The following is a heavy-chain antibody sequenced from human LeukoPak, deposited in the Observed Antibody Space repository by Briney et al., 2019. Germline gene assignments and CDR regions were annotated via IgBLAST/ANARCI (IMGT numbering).Heavy chain of an antibody. CDR2: INPNSGGT. V-gene: IGHV1-2*02. D-gene: IGHD3-10*01. J-gene: IGHJ4*02. Sequence: ASVKVSCKASGYTFTGYYMHWVRQAPGQGLEWMGWINPNSGGTNYAQKFQGRVTMTRDTSISTAYMELSRLRSDDTTVYYCARDPYGSGSYTNWGQGTLVTVSS. CDR1: GYTFTGYY. CDR3: ARDPYGSGSYTN.